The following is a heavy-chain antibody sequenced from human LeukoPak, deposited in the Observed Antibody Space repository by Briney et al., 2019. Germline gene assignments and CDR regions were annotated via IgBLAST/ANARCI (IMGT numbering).Heavy chain of an antibody. CDR3: ARYYYDSSVYYSFDY. V-gene: IGHV3-66*01. Sequence: GGSLRLSCAASGFTVSSNYMSWVRQAPGKGLEWVSVIYSGGSTYYADSVKGRFTISRDNSKNTLYLQMNSLRAEDTAVYYCARYYYDSSVYYSFDYWGQGTLVTVSS. J-gene: IGHJ4*02. CDR2: IYSGGST. CDR1: GFTVSSNY. D-gene: IGHD3-22*01.